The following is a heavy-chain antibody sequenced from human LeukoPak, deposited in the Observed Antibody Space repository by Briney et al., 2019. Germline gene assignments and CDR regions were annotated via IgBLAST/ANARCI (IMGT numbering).Heavy chain of an antibody. Sequence: GGSLRLSCAASGFTVSSNYMSWVRQAPGKGLEWVSVIYSGGSTYYADSVKGRFTISRDNSKSTLYLQMNSLRAEDTAVYYCARAHSSGWYHFDYWGQGTLVTVSS. CDR2: IYSGGST. CDR3: ARAHSSGWYHFDY. CDR1: GFTVSSNY. D-gene: IGHD6-19*01. V-gene: IGHV3-66*01. J-gene: IGHJ4*02.